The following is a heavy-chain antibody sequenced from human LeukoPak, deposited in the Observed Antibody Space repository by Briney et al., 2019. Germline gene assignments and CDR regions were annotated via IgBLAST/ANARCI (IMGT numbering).Heavy chain of an antibody. CDR1: GFTFSNYW. CDR2: INSDGSST. Sequence: GGSLRLSCAASGFTFSNYWMHWVRQAPGKGLVWVSRINSDGSSTSYADSVKGRFTTSRDNAKNTLYLQMNSLRAEDTAVYYCARGSYQVLYFDYWGQGTLVTVSS. J-gene: IGHJ4*02. D-gene: IGHD2-2*01. V-gene: IGHV3-74*01. CDR3: ARGSYQVLYFDY.